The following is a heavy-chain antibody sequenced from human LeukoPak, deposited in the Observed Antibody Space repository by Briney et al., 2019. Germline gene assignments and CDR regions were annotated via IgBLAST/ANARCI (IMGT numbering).Heavy chain of an antibody. Sequence: SETLSLTCTVSGGSISSGSYYWSWTRQPAGKGLEWIGRIYTSGSTNYNPSLKSRVTISVDTSKNQFSLKLSSVTAADTAVYYCARDHKWSRWFDPWGQGTLVTVSS. J-gene: IGHJ5*02. CDR1: GGSISSGSYY. CDR3: ARDHKWSRWFDP. D-gene: IGHD2-15*01. V-gene: IGHV4-61*02. CDR2: IYTSGST.